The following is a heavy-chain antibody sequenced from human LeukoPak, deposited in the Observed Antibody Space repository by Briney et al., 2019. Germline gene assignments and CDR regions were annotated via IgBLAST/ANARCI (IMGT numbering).Heavy chain of an antibody. Sequence: PGGSLRLSCAASGFTFSSYAMHWVRQAPGKGLEWVAVISYDGSNKYYADSVKGRFTISRDNSKNTMYLQMNSLRAEDTAVYYCARPQWVDIVVVPAAIPSGILGYWGQGTLVTVSS. J-gene: IGHJ4*02. D-gene: IGHD2-2*02. V-gene: IGHV3-30-3*01. CDR3: ARPQWVDIVVVPAAIPSGILGY. CDR1: GFTFSSYA. CDR2: ISYDGSNK.